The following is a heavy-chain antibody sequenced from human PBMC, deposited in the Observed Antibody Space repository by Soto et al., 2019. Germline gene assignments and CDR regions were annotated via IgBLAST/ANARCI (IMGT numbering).Heavy chain of an antibody. D-gene: IGHD3-10*01. V-gene: IGHV3-53*04. CDR3: ARCLSYYYGSGSYYFDY. CDR1: GFTVSSNY. Sequence: GGSLRLSCAASGFTVSSNYMSWVRQAPGKGLEWVSVIYSGGSTYYADSVKGRFTISRHNSKNTLYLQMNSLRAEDTAVYYCARCLSYYYGSGSYYFDYWGQGTLVTVSS. J-gene: IGHJ4*02. CDR2: IYSGGST.